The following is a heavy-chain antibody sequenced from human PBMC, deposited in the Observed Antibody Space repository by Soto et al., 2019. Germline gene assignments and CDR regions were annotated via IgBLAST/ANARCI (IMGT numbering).Heavy chain of an antibody. V-gene: IGHV4-34*01. Sequence: PSETLSLTCAVYGGSFSGYYWSWIRQPPGKGLEWIGEINHSGSTNYNPSLKSRVTISVDTSKNQFSLKLSSVTAADTAVYYCARWRRVRGVIMWGMDVWGQGTTVTVSS. J-gene: IGHJ6*02. CDR1: GGSFSGYY. D-gene: IGHD3-10*01. CDR3: ARWRRVRGVIMWGMDV. CDR2: INHSGST.